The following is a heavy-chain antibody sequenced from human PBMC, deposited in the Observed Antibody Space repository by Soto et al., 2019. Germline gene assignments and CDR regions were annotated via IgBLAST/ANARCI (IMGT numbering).Heavy chain of an antibody. V-gene: IGHV1-18*01. Sequence: QVQLVQSGAEVKKPGASVKVSCKTSGYSFTLYNIIWVRQAPGQGLEWVGWISTHNGNTNYAQKFQGRVTMTTDRPTSTAYMELRSLRSDDTAVYYCAREVTVFGVVIGVDPWGQGTLVTVSS. D-gene: IGHD3-3*01. J-gene: IGHJ5*02. CDR2: ISTHNGNT. CDR1: GYSFTLYN. CDR3: AREVTVFGVVIGVDP.